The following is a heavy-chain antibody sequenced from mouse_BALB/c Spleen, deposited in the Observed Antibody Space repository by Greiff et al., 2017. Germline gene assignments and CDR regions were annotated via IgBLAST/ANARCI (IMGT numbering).Heavy chain of an antibody. Sequence: LVKTGASVKISCKASGYSFTGYYMHWVKQSHGKSLEWIGYISCYNGATSYNQKFKGKATFTVDTSSSTAYMQLSSLTSEDSAVYYCARSPYGNYAAWFAYWGQGTLVTVSA. D-gene: IGHD2-10*02. J-gene: IGHJ3*01. CDR3: ARSPYGNYAAWFAY. CDR1: GYSFTGYY. CDR2: ISCYNGAT. V-gene: IGHV1S34*01.